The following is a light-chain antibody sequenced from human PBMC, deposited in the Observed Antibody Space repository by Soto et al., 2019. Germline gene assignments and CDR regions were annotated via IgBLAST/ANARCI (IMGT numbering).Light chain of an antibody. CDR2: DAS. V-gene: IGKV3-11*01. CDR1: QSVRTY. CDR3: QPRHSWVT. J-gene: IGKJ5*01. Sequence: EIVLTQSPATLSLSPGERATLSCRASQSVRTYLAWFQQKPGQAPRLLIYDASTRATGIPARFSGIGSGTVFTLTISMLEPEDFAIYYCQPRHSWVTFGQGTRLEIK.